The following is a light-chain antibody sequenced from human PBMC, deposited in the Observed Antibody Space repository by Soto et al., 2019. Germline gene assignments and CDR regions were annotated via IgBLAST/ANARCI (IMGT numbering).Light chain of an antibody. CDR1: SSNTGAGSG. V-gene: IGLV1-40*01. J-gene: IGLJ3*02. CDR3: QSYDTSLRGWV. Sequence: QSVLTQPPSVSGAPGQRVTISCTGTSSNTGAGSGVHWYQQHPGTAPEYLIYSNGNRPSGVPDRFSGSKSGTSASLAISGLQAEDEADYFCQSYDTSLRGWVFGGGTKLTVL. CDR2: SNG.